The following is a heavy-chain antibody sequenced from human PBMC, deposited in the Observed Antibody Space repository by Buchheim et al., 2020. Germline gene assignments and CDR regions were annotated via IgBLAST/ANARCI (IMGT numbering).Heavy chain of an antibody. D-gene: IGHD6-19*01. J-gene: IGHJ4*02. CDR2: ISSSGSTI. V-gene: IGHV3-48*03. CDR3: ARGRSPIAVAECFDY. Sequence: EVQLVESGGGLVQPGGSLRLSCAASGFTFSSYEMNWVRQAPGKGLEWVSYISSSGSTIYYADSVKGRFTISSDNAKNSLYLQMNSLRAEDTAVYYCARGRSPIAVAECFDYWGQGTL. CDR1: GFTFSSYE.